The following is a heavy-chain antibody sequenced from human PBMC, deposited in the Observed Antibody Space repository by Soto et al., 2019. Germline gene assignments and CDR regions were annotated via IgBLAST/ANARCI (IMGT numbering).Heavy chain of an antibody. Sequence: SVKVSCKASGGTFSSYAISWVRQAPGQGLEWMGGIIPIFGTANYAQKFQGRVTITGDESTSTAYMELSSLRSEDTAVYYCASRPYSSGKYYYYYYGMDVWGQGTTVTVSS. CDR1: GGTFSSYA. V-gene: IGHV1-69*13. D-gene: IGHD6-25*01. J-gene: IGHJ6*02. CDR2: IIPIFGTA. CDR3: ASRPYSSGKYYYYYYGMDV.